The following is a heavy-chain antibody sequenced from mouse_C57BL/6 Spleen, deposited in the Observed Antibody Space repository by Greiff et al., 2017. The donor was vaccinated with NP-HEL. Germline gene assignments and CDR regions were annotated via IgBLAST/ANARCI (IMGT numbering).Heavy chain of an antibody. J-gene: IGHJ3*01. CDR2: IHPNSGST. V-gene: IGHV1-64*01. CDR1: GYTFTSYW. CDR3: ARERDHYGSNPAY. D-gene: IGHD1-1*01. Sequence: QVQLQQSGAELVKPGASVKLSCKASGYTFTSYWMHWVKQRPGQGLEWIGMIHPNSGSTNYNEKVKSKATLTVDKSSSTAYMQLSSLTSEDSAVYYCARERDHYGSNPAYWGQGTLVTVSA.